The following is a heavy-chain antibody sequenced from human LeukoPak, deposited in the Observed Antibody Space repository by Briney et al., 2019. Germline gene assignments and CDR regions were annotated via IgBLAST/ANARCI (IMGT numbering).Heavy chain of an antibody. CDR3: ARDRTGQQLISRKEYYYMDV. V-gene: IGHV3-66*01. D-gene: IGHD4-11*01. Sequence: GGSLRLSCAASEFSVGSNYMTWVRQAPGKGLEWVSLSGGSTYYADSVKGRFTISRDNSKNTLYLQMNSLRAEDTAVYYCARDRTGQQLISRKEYYYMDVWGKGTTVTISS. J-gene: IGHJ6*03. CDR2: SGGST. CDR1: EFSVGSNY.